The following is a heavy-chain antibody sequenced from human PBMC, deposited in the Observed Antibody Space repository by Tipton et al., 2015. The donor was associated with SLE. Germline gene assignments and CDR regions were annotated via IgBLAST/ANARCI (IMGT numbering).Heavy chain of an antibody. CDR1: GFTFSGYT. J-gene: IGHJ4*02. CDR2: ISISGNDI. Sequence: SLRLSCAAFGFTFSGYTMNWVRQAPGKGLEWVSSISISGNDIFYADSVKGRFSISRDNAKNSLYLQMNSLRVEDTAIYYCARDRGAEFDYWGQGTLVTVSS. CDR3: ARDRGAEFDY. V-gene: IGHV3-21*03. D-gene: IGHD3-10*01.